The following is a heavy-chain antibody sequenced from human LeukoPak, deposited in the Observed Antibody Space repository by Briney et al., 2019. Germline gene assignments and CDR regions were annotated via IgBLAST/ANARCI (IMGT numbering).Heavy chain of an antibody. Sequence: PGGSLRLSCAASGFTFSSYWMHWVRQAPGKGLEWVSSISSSSSYIYYADSVKGRFTISRDNAKNSLYLQMNSLRAEDTAVYYCARLYEWYTHYYYYYYMDVWGKGTTVTVSS. CDR3: ARLYEWYTHYYYYYYMDV. CDR1: GFTFSSYW. V-gene: IGHV3-21*01. J-gene: IGHJ6*03. CDR2: ISSSSSYI. D-gene: IGHD3-3*01.